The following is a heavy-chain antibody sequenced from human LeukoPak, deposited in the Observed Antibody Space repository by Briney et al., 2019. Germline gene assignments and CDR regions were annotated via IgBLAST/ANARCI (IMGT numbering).Heavy chain of an antibody. J-gene: IGHJ4*02. CDR3: AREQELWFGELFEPFSTPPDY. CDR1: GFTFSDYY. CDR2: ISSSGSTI. Sequence: GGSLRLSCAASGFTFSDYYMSWIRQAPGKGLEWVSYISSSGSTIYYADSVKGRFTISRDNAKNSLYLQMNSLRAEDTAVYYCAREQELWFGELFEPFSTPPDYWGQGTLVTVSS. V-gene: IGHV3-11*01. D-gene: IGHD3-10*01.